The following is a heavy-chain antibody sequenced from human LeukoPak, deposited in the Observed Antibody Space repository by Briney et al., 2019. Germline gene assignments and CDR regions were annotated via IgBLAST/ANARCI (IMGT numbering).Heavy chain of an antibody. V-gene: IGHV1-3*01. J-gene: IGHJ3*02. D-gene: IGHD2-8*02. CDR1: GYTFTSYA. Sequence: GASVKVSCKASGYTFTSYAMHWVRQAPGQRLEWMGWINAGNGNTKYSQKFQGRVTITRDTSASTAYMELSSLGSEDTAVYHCARGSTGAWAFDIWGQGTMVTVSS. CDR3: ARGSTGAWAFDI. CDR2: INAGNGNT.